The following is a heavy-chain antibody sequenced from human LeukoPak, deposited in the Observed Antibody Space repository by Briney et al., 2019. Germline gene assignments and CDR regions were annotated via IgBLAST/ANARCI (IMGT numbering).Heavy chain of an antibody. CDR2: ISGSGGTT. Sequence: PGGSLRLSCAASGFTFSSYALSWVGQAPGKGLEWVSVISGSGGTTHYAESVKGRFTISRDNSKSTLYMQMHSLRAEDTAVYYCARDYHDSSGSYGVDFWGQGTLVTVSS. J-gene: IGHJ4*02. D-gene: IGHD3-22*01. V-gene: IGHV3-23*01. CDR3: ARDYHDSSGSYGVDF. CDR1: GFTFSSYA.